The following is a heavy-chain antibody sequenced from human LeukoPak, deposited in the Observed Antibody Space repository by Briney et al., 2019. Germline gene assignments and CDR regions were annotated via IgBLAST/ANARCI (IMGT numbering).Heavy chain of an antibody. CDR1: GYSISSDCY. J-gene: IGHJ3*02. V-gene: IGHV4-38-2*02. Sequence: SETLSLTCIVSGYSISSDCYWGWIRQPPGKGLEWIGSVYHTGSTYYNPSLRSRVTISVDTSKNQFSLKLSSVTAADTAVYYCARIPTNAVPAAHNGFDIWGQGTMLTVSS. CDR3: ARIPTNAVPAAHNGFDI. D-gene: IGHD2-2*01. CDR2: VYHTGST.